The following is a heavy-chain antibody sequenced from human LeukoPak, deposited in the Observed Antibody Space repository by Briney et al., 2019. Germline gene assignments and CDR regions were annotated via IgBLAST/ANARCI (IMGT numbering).Heavy chain of an antibody. Sequence: SETLSLTCAVYGGSFSGYYWSWIRQAPGKGLEWIGEINHSGSTNYNPSLKSRVTISVDTSKNQFSLKLSSVTAADTAVYYCARGPRITMVRGARGNWFDPWGQGTLVTVSS. CDR1: GGSFSGYY. V-gene: IGHV4-34*01. CDR3: ARGPRITMVRGARGNWFDP. CDR2: INHSGST. D-gene: IGHD3-10*01. J-gene: IGHJ5*02.